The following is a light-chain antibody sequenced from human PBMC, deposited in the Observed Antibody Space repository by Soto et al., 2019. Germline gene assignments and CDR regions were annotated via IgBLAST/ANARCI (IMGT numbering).Light chain of an antibody. CDR3: QHYDNSPPWT. J-gene: IGKJ1*01. Sequence: EIVLTQSPGTLSLSPGERATLSCRASQSVSSSYLAWYQQKPGQAPWLLIYGSSSRATGIPDRFSGSGSGTDFTLTISRLEPEDFAVYYCQHYDNSPPWTFGQGTKVEIK. V-gene: IGKV3-20*01. CDR1: QSVSSSY. CDR2: GSS.